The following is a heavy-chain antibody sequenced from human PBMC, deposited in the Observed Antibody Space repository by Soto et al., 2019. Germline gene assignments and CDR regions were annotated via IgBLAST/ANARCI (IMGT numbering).Heavy chain of an antibody. CDR3: ARGTCSGSCYVDGFDV. Sequence: QVQLQESGPGLVKPSGTLSLTCVVSGASLSTSNWWSWVRQPPGKGLEWIGEIYHTGSASYSPSLKRRLSMSIDKSKKQFSLRLTDVNAADTAKYYWARGTCSGSCYVDGFDVWGQGTVVNVSS. CDR2: IYHTGSA. CDR1: GASLSTSNW. J-gene: IGHJ3*01. D-gene: IGHD1-26*01. V-gene: IGHV4-4*02.